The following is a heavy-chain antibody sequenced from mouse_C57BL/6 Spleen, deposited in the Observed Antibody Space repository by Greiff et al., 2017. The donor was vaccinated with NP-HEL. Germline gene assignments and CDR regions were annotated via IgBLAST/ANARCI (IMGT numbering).Heavy chain of an antibody. CDR2: INPNNGGT. Sequence: VQLQQSGPELVKPGASVKMSCKASGYTFTDYNMHWVKQSHGKSLEWIGYINPNNGGTSYNQKFKGKATLTVNKSSSTAYMELRSLTSEDSAVYYCAPLYYYGSSYAWFAYWGQGTLVTVSA. CDR3: APLYYYGSSYAWFAY. CDR1: GYTFTDYN. V-gene: IGHV1-22*01. D-gene: IGHD1-1*01. J-gene: IGHJ3*01.